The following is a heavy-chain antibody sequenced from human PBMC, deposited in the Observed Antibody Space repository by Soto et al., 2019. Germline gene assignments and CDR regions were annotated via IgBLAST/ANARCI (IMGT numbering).Heavy chain of an antibody. CDR2: IYYSGST. V-gene: IGHV4-31*03. CDR3: ARGGLVATMGDAFDI. D-gene: IGHD5-12*01. J-gene: IGHJ3*02. Sequence: QVQLQESGPGLVKPSQTLSLTCTVSGGSISSGGYYWSWIRQHPGKGLEWIGYIYYSGSTYYNPSLKSRVTISVDTSKNQFALKLSSVTAADTAVYYCARGGLVATMGDAFDIWGQGTMVTVSS. CDR1: GGSISSGGYY.